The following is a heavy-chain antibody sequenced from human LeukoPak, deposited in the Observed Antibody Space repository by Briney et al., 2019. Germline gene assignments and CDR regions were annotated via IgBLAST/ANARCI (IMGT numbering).Heavy chain of an antibody. CDR3: TRNSRDSSTSNEFDY. CDR1: GFTFSGSA. Sequence: GGSLRLSCAASGFTFSGSAMHWVRQASGKGLEWVGRIRSKANNYATVYAASAKGRFTISRDDSINTAYLQMNSLKTEDTAVYYCTRNSRDSSTSNEFDYWGQGTLVTVSS. V-gene: IGHV3-73*01. J-gene: IGHJ4*02. D-gene: IGHD6-13*01. CDR2: IRSKANNYAT.